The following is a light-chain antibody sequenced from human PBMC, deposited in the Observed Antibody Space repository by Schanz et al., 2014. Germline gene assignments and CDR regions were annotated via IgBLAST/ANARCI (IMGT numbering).Light chain of an antibody. CDR3: QQYNNWPRT. CDR1: QSVSTN. J-gene: IGKJ1*01. CDR2: GAS. V-gene: IGKV3D-15*01. Sequence: EIVLTQSPGTLSLSPGERATLSCRASQSVSTNSLAWYQQKPGQAPRLLIYGASSRATAIPDRFSGNGSGTEFTLTISSLQSGDFAVYYCQQYNNWPRTFGQGTKVEIK.